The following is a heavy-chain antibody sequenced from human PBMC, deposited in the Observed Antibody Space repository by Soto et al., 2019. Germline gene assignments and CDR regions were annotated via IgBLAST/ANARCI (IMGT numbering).Heavy chain of an antibody. CDR3: ARGSSRRDY. J-gene: IGHJ4*02. Sequence: SETLSRARAFSGVFVRTFYRSWIRLPAGNGLEWIGRIYSGGRNNYKPSPKTRVTMSVDTSKNQCSLRLSPMNRAAPAPHYRARGSSRRDYWGQGMLV. CDR1: GVFVRTFY. V-gene: IGHV4-4*07. CDR2: IYSGGRN. D-gene: IGHD6-13*01.